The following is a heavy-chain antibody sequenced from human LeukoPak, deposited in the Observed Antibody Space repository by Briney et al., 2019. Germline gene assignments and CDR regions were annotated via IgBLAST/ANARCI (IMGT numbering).Heavy chain of an antibody. D-gene: IGHD3-16*01. CDR1: GGSISGHY. Sequence: SETLSLTCSVSGGSISGHYWTWIRQPPGKGLEWIGQIHYTGKPDYNPSLKSRITISVDASKNLVSLQVSSVTAADSAIYYCARFGVDYDMDVWGHGTTVTVFS. CDR3: ARFGVDYDMDV. CDR2: IHYTGKP. J-gene: IGHJ6*02. V-gene: IGHV4-59*11.